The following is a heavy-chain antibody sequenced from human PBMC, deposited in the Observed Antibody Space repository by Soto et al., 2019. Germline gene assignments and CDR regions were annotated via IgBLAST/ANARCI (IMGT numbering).Heavy chain of an antibody. J-gene: IGHJ6*03. CDR2: MNPNSGNT. Sequence: GASVKVSCKASGYTFTSYDINWVRQATGQGLEWMGWMNPNSGNTGYAQKFQGRVTMTRNTSISTAYMELSSLRSEDTAVYYCARANARTNELLWFGELLHYYYMDVWGKGTTVTVSS. D-gene: IGHD3-10*01. CDR1: GYTFTSYD. CDR3: ARANARTNELLWFGELLHYYYMDV. V-gene: IGHV1-8*01.